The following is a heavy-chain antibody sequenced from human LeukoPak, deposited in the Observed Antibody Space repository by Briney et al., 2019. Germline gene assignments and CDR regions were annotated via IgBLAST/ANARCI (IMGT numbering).Heavy chain of an antibody. J-gene: IGHJ4*02. CDR3: AKHLPPPPYYYDSSGYLDY. V-gene: IGHV3-30*18. CDR1: AFTFNDHG. D-gene: IGHD3-22*01. CDR2: IAADGGVK. Sequence: GTSLRLSCVASAFTFNDHGMDWVRQAPGKGLEWVAVIAADGGVKHYADSVKGRFTISRDNSKNTLYLQMNSLRAEDTAVYYCAKHLPPPPYYYDSSGYLDYWGQGTLVTVSS.